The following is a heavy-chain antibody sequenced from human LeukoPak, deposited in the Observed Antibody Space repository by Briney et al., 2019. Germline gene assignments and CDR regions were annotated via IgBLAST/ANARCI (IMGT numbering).Heavy chain of an antibody. J-gene: IGHJ4*02. CDR3: ARVNFEYSSSWYDY. V-gene: IGHV1-8*03. CDR2: MNPNSGNT. D-gene: IGHD6-13*01. Sequence: AASVTVSFKASGYTFTSYDINWVRQATGQGLEWMGWMNPNSGNTGYAQKFQGRVTITRNTSISTAYMELSSLRSEDTAVYYCARVNFEYSSSWYDYWGQGTLVTVSS. CDR1: GYTFTSYD.